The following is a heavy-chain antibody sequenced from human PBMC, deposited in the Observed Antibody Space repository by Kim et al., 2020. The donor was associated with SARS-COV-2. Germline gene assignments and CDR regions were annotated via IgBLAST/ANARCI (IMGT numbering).Heavy chain of an antibody. V-gene: IGHV3-23*01. CDR3: AKDQSYGPKPDTGY. Sequence: ADSVKGRFTIARDNSKNTLYLQMNSLRAEDTAVYYCAKDQSYGPKPDTGYWGQGTLVTVSS. D-gene: IGHD4-17*01. J-gene: IGHJ4*02.